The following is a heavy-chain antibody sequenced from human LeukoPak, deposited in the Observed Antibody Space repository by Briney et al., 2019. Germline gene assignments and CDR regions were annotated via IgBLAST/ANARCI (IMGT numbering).Heavy chain of an antibody. CDR2: IFYSGRT. D-gene: IGHD3-10*01. V-gene: IGHV4-59*08. Sequence: SETLSLTCSVSGGSISSYYWSWIRQPPGKGLEWIGFIFYSGRTNYNPSLKSRVTISVDTSKNQFSLDLRSVTAADMAVYYCARARITMVRGVIGWFDPWGQGTLVTVSS. J-gene: IGHJ5*02. CDR1: GGSISSYY. CDR3: ARARITMVRGVIGWFDP.